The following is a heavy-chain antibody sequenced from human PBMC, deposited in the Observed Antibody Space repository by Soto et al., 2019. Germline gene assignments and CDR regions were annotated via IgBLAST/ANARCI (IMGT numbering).Heavy chain of an antibody. CDR2: ISGSGGST. J-gene: IGHJ4*02. Sequence: EVQLLESGGGLVQPGGSLRIFRGTSGFHFCSHCMRLGRQAPGKGLEWVSAISGSGGSTYYADSVKGRFTISRDNSKNTLYLQMNSLRAEDTAVYYCAKNHLGGQGTLVTVSS. V-gene: IGHV3-23*01. CDR3: AKNHL. CDR1: GFHFCSHC.